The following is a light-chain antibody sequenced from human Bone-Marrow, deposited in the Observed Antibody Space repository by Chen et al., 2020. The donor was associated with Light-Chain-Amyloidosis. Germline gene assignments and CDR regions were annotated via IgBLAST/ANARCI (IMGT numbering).Light chain of an antibody. CDR1: RGRIDSNY. CDR2: DND. V-gene: IGLV6-57*04. Sequence: NFMLTQPHSVSESPGKTVTISCTRSRGRIDSNYVQWFQQRPGGAPTTVIYDNDQRPAGVPYRFSGSIDRSSNSASLTIFGLETEDEAAYYCQSYDVSFQVFGGGTKLTVL. CDR3: QSYDVSFQV. J-gene: IGLJ3*02.